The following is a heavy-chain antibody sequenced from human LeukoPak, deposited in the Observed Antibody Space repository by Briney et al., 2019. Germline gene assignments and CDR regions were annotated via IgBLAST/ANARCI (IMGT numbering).Heavy chain of an antibody. V-gene: IGHV1-2*02. Sequence: ASVKVSCKTSGYTFTGHYIHWVRQAPGQGLEWMAWINPDSGDTNYAQKFQGRVTMTRDTSISTAYMDLGSLGSDDTAVYYCARDGEYGTGSYYRGCFDYWGQGILVTVSS. J-gene: IGHJ4*02. CDR3: ARDGEYGTGSYYRGCFDY. CDR1: GYTFTGHY. CDR2: INPDSGDT. D-gene: IGHD3-10*01.